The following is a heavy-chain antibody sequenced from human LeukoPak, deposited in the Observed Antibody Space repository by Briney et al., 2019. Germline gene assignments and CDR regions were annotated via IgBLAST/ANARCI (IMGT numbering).Heavy chain of an antibody. Sequence: PGRSLRLSCAASGFTFSSYAMHWVRQAPGQGLEWVAVISYDGSNKYYADSVKGRFTISRDNSKNTLYLQMNRLRAEDAAVYDCAGAVQLVTAPDYWGQGTLVTVSS. CDR2: ISYDGSNK. D-gene: IGHD6-13*01. J-gene: IGHJ4*02. CDR1: GFTFSSYA. V-gene: IGHV3-30-3*01. CDR3: AGAVQLVTAPDY.